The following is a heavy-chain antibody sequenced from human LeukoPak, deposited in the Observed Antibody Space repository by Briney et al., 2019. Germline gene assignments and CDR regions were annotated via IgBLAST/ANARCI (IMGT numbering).Heavy chain of an antibody. Sequence: ASVEVSCKASGYTFTNYDINWVRQATGQGLEWMGWMNPNSGNTGYAQKFQGRVTFTRDTSISTAYMELSSLRSEDTAVYYCARDYYDSSAPLVGFDPWGQGTLVTVSS. CDR2: MNPNSGNT. CDR3: ARDYYDSSAPLVGFDP. J-gene: IGHJ5*02. V-gene: IGHV1-8*03. D-gene: IGHD3-22*01. CDR1: GYTFTNYD.